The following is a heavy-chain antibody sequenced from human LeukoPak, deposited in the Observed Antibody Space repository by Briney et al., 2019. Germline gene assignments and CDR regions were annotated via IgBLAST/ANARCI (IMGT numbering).Heavy chain of an antibody. CDR3: ARSAGYSSSWYRVYYYYYYGMDV. J-gene: IGHJ6*02. Sequence: GGSLRLSCAASGFTLSSYAMHWVRQAPGKGLEWVAVISYDGSNKYYADSVKGRFTISRDNSKNTLYLQMNSLRAEDTAVYYCARSAGYSSSWYRVYYYYYYGMDVWGQGTTVTVSS. D-gene: IGHD6-13*01. CDR1: GFTLSSYA. V-gene: IGHV3-30-3*01. CDR2: ISYDGSNK.